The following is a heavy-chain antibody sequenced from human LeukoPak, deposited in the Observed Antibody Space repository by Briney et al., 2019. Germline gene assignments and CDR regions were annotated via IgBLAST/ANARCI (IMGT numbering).Heavy chain of an antibody. CDR2: IYYSGST. V-gene: IGHV4-59*08. Sequence: SETLSLTCTVSGGSISSYYWSWIRQPPGKGLEWIGYIYYSGSTNYNPSLKSRVTISVDTSKNQFSLKLSSVTAADTAMYYCARGLQVWSRDPFDYWGQGTLVTVSS. CDR3: ARGLQVWSRDPFDY. D-gene: IGHD3-16*01. CDR1: GGSISSYY. J-gene: IGHJ4*02.